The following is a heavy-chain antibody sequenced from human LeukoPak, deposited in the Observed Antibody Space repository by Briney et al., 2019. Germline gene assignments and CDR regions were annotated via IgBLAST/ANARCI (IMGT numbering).Heavy chain of an antibody. CDR3: ARARSITMVRGVKRWFDP. J-gene: IGHJ5*02. Sequence: SETLFLTCAVYGGSFSGYYWSWIRQPPGKGLEWIGEINHSGSTNYNPSLKSRVTISVDTSKNQFSLKLSSVTAADTAVYYCARARSITMVRGVKRWFDPWGQGTLVTVSS. D-gene: IGHD3-10*01. V-gene: IGHV4-34*01. CDR2: INHSGST. CDR1: GGSFSGYY.